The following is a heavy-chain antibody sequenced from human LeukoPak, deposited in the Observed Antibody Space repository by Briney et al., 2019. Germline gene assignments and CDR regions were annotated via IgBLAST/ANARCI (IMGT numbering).Heavy chain of an antibody. J-gene: IGHJ4*02. CDR2: IYYTET. CDR1: GGSISSGSYY. CDR3: ATRKLGNDY. D-gene: IGHD7-27*01. V-gene: IGHV4-61*01. Sequence: SQTLSLTCTVSGGSISSGSYYWSWIRQSPGKGLEWIGYIYYTETSYNPSLKSRVTISADTSKNQFSLKLYSVTAADTAVYYCATRKLGNDYWGQGTLVTVSS.